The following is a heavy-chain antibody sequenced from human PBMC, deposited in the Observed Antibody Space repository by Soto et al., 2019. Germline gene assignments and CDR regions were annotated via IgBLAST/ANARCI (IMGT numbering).Heavy chain of an antibody. J-gene: IGHJ6*03. Sequence: QVQLVQSGAEVKKPGSSVKVSCKASGGTFSSYTISWVRQAPGQGLEWMGRIIPILGIANYAQKFQGRVTITADKSTRTAYMELSSLRSEDTAVYYCASSVDTANHYYMDVWGKGTTVTVSS. CDR1: GGTFSSYT. CDR3: ASSVDTANHYYMDV. V-gene: IGHV1-69*02. CDR2: IIPILGIA. D-gene: IGHD5-18*01.